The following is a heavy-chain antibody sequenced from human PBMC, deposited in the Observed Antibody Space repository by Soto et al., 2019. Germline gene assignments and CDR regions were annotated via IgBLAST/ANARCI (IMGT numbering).Heavy chain of an antibody. J-gene: IGHJ4*02. Sequence: QVQLVESGGGVVQPGRSLRLSCAASGFTFSSYAMHWVRQAPGKGLEWVAVISYDGSNKYYADSVKGRFTISRDNSKNTLYLQMNSLRAEDTAVYYCAREGSSWYGSLDYWGQGTLVTVSS. CDR3: AREGSSWYGSLDY. V-gene: IGHV3-30-3*01. D-gene: IGHD6-13*01. CDR1: GFTFSSYA. CDR2: ISYDGSNK.